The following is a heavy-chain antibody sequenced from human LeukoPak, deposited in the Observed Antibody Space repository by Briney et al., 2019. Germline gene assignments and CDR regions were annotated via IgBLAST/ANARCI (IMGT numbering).Heavy chain of an antibody. CDR3: ARIAGSVAFDI. V-gene: IGHV1-69*05. CDR2: IIPIFGTS. J-gene: IGHJ3*02. CDR1: GYTFTSYG. D-gene: IGHD6-6*01. Sequence: GASVKVSCKASGYTFTSYGISWVRQAPGQGLEWMGRIIPIFGTSNYAQKFQGRVTITTDESTSTAYMELSSLRSEDTAVYYCARIAGSVAFDIWGQGTMVTVSS.